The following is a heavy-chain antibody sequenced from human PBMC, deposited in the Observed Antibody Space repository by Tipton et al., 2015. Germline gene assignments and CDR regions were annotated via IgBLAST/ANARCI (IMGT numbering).Heavy chain of an antibody. CDR1: GGSVSSGGYY. V-gene: IGHV4-30-4*08. Sequence: TLSLTCTVSGGSVSSGGYYWSWIRQHPGKGLEWIGYIFYIGDTYYNPSLKSRLTTSIDTSKNQFSLNLTSVTAADTAMYYCARGGGDDYIWGSSRFDSWGQGILVTVSS. CDR3: ARGGGDDYIWGSSRFDS. CDR2: IFYIGDT. J-gene: IGHJ5*01. D-gene: IGHD3-16*02.